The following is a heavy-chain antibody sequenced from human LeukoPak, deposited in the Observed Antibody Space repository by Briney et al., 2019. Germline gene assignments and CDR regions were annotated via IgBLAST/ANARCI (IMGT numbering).Heavy chain of an antibody. CDR3: ASTGTTRANFDY. CDR1: GYAFTSYY. J-gene: IGHJ4*02. Sequence: ASVKVSCKASGYAFTSYYMHWVRQAPGQGLEWMGIINPSGGSTSYAQKFQGRVTMTRDTSTSTVYMELSSLRSEDTAVYYCASTGTTRANFDYWGQGTLVTVSS. CDR2: INPSGGST. V-gene: IGHV1-46*01. D-gene: IGHD1-7*01.